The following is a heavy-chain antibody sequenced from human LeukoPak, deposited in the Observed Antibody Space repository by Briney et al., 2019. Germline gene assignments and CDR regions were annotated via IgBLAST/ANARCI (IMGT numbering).Heavy chain of an antibody. CDR1: GDTFTSYY. CDR3: ARDSVAATPGGDY. V-gene: IGHV1-46*01. CDR2: FNPRGGST. Sequence: ASVKVSCKASGDTFTSYYMHWGRQAPGQGLECMGIFNPRGGSTSYAQKFQSRVTITRDTSTRTVYMELSSLRSEDTAVYYCARDSVAATPGGDYWGQGKLVTVSS. D-gene: IGHD2-15*01. J-gene: IGHJ4*02.